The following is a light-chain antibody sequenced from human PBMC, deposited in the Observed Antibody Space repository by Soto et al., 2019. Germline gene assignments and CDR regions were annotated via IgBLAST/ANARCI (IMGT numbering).Light chain of an antibody. Sequence: AIRMTQSPSSLSASTGDRVTITCRASQGISSYLAWYQQKPGKAPKLLLYAASTLQSGVPSRFSGSGSGTDFTLTISCLQSEDLATYYCQRYYSYPRTFGQGTKVDIK. V-gene: IGKV1-8*01. CDR2: AAS. CDR3: QRYYSYPRT. CDR1: QGISSY. J-gene: IGKJ1*01.